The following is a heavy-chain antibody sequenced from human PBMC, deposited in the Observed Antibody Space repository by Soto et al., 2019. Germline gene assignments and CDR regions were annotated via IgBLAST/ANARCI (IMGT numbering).Heavy chain of an antibody. CDR3: VKVGWGYSFGNGLDD. J-gene: IGHJ6*02. V-gene: IGHV3-30-3*01. Sequence: QVQLVESGGGVVQPGGSLRLSCAASGFSLSGYSMHWVRQAPGKGLDWVAGIQHDASTIYYADSVKGRFTISRDNCKNTLYLQMNDLTAEDTALYYCVKVGWGYSFGNGLDDWGQGTTVTVSS. CDR2: IQHDASTI. D-gene: IGHD5-18*01. CDR1: GFSLSGYS.